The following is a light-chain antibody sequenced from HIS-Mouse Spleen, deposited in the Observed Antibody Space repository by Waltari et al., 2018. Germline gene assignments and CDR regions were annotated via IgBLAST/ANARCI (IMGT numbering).Light chain of an antibody. Sequence: QSALTQPASVSGSPGQSITISCTGTSSDVGGYNYVSWYQQHPGKAPTLMIDVVSNRPSGVSNLFSGSKSGNTASLTISGIQAKDEADYYCSSYTSSSTYVFGTGTKVTVL. V-gene: IGLV2-14*03. CDR2: VVS. CDR1: SSDVGGYNY. CDR3: SSYTSSSTYV. J-gene: IGLJ1*01.